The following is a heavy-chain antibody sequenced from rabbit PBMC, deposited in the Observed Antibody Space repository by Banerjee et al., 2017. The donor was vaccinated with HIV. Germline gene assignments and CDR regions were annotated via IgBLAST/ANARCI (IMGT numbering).Heavy chain of an antibody. CDR1: GIDLSSYYY. Sequence: QSLEESGGDLVKPGASLTLTCTASGIDLSSYYYMCWVRQAPGKGLEWIGCIYGDNVETYYASWAKGRFTISKTSSTTVTLQMTSLTAADTATYFCARDRGSRDCYLELWGPGTLVTVS. V-gene: IGHV1S40*01. CDR3: ARDRGSRDCYLEL. D-gene: IGHD8-1*01. CDR2: IYGDNVET. J-gene: IGHJ4*01.